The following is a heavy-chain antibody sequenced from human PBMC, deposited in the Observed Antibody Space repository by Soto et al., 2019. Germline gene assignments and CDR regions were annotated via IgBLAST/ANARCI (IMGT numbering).Heavy chain of an antibody. CDR2: INQDGSEK. CDR1: GFTFSSSW. Sequence: PGGSLRLSCAASGFTFSSSWMTWVRQAPGKGLEWVANINQDGSEKYYVDSVKGRFSISRDNAKNSVYLQMNSLRAEDTAVYYCARGYRGFLESWADYWGQGTLVTVSS. CDR3: ARGYRGFLESWADY. V-gene: IGHV3-7*03. J-gene: IGHJ4*02. D-gene: IGHD3-3*01.